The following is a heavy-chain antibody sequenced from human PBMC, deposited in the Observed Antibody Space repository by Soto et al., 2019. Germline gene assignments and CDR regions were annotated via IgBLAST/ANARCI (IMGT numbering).Heavy chain of an antibody. D-gene: IGHD5-18*01. CDR3: AREVDTAMASEYYFDY. J-gene: IGHJ4*02. V-gene: IGHV4-59*01. CDR1: GGSISSYY. CDR2: IYYSGST. Sequence: SETLSLTCTVSGGSISSYYWSWIRQPPGKGLEWIGYIYYSGSTNYNPSLKSRVTISVDTSKNQFSLKLSCVTAADTAVYYCAREVDTAMASEYYFDYWGQGTLVTVSS.